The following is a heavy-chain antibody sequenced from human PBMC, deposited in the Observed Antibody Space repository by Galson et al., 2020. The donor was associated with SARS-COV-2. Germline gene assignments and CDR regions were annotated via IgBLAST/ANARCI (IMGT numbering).Heavy chain of an antibody. CDR1: GFSFGTYE. J-gene: IGHJ4*02. D-gene: IGHD3-3*01. V-gene: IGHV3-48*03. CDR2: ISSSGSTI. CDR3: ARAPSGYDYWSSSRFPGGIYFDY. Sequence: GGSLRLSCAASGFSFGTYEMNWVRQVPGKGLEWIAYISSSGSTIYLPDSVRGRVSISRDNAKNSLYLEMNSLRVEDTAVYYCARAPSGYDYWSSSRFPGGIYFDYWGQGALVTVSS.